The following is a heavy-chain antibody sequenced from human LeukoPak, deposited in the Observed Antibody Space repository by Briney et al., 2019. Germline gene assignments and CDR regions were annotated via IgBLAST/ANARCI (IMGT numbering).Heavy chain of an antibody. J-gene: IGHJ4*02. CDR3: AKDPSFEGIAASYGDY. D-gene: IGHD6-13*01. CDR1: GFTFSSYG. CDR2: IRYDGSNK. V-gene: IGHV3-30*02. Sequence: PGGSLRLSCAASGFTFSSYGMHWVRQAPGKGLEWVAFIRYDGSNKYYADSVKGRFTISRDNSKNTLYLQMNSLRAEDTAVYYCAKDPSFEGIAASYGDYWGQGTLVTVSS.